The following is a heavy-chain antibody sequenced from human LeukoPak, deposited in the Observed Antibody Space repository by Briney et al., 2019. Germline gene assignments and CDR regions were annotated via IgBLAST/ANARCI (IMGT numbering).Heavy chain of an antibody. J-gene: IGHJ4*02. CDR3: ARAGGSYAFDY. CDR2: ISSSSYI. Sequence: GGSLRLSCAASGFTFSSYSMNWVRQATGKGLEWVSSISSSSYIYYADSVKGRFTISRDNAKNSLYLQMNSLRAEDTAVYYCARAGGSYAFDYWGQGTLVTVSS. V-gene: IGHV3-21*01. CDR1: GFTFSSYS. D-gene: IGHD1-26*01.